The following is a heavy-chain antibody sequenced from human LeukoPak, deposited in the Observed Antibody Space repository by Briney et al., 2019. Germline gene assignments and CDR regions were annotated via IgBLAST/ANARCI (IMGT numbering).Heavy chain of an antibody. CDR3: VKDRDSGYDSLDY. Sequence: GGSLRLSCSASGFTFNSYAMHWVRLAPGEGLEYVSAISSNGRRTFYADSVKGRFTISRDNSRSTLYLQMSSLRTEDTAVYHCVKDRDSGYDSLDYWGQGTLVTVSS. V-gene: IGHV3-64D*06. J-gene: IGHJ4*02. D-gene: IGHD5-12*01. CDR1: GFTFNSYA. CDR2: ISSNGRRT.